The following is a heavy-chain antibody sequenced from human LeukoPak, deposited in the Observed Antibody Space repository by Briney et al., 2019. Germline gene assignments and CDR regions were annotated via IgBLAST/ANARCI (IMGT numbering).Heavy chain of an antibody. J-gene: IGHJ4*02. D-gene: IGHD3-22*01. Sequence: SVKVSCKASGGTFSSYAISWVRQAPGQGLEWMGRIIPIFGTANYAQKFQGRVTITTDESTSTDYMELSSLRSEDTAVYYCARDKQDDSSGYKNLALDYWGQGTLVTVSS. CDR1: GGTFSSYA. V-gene: IGHV1-69*05. CDR3: ARDKQDDSSGYKNLALDY. CDR2: IIPIFGTA.